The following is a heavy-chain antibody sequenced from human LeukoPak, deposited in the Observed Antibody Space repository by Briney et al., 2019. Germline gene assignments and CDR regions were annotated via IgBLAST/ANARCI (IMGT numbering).Heavy chain of an antibody. V-gene: IGHV3-48*03. J-gene: IGHJ5*02. CDR3: AREDMGYCSGGSCYRAWFDP. D-gene: IGHD2-15*01. Sequence: PGGSLRLSCAASGFTFRSYEMNWVRQAPGKGLEWVSYISSSGSTIYYADSVKGRFTISRDNAKNSLYLQMNSLRAEDTAVYYCAREDMGYCSGGSCYRAWFDPWGQGTLVTVSS. CDR2: ISSSGSTI. CDR1: GFTFRSYE.